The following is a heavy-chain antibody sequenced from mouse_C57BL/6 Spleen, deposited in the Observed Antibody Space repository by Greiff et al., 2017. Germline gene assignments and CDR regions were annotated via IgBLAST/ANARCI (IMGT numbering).Heavy chain of an antibody. V-gene: IGHV5-4*01. CDR1: GFTFSSYA. D-gene: IGHD2-10*02. CDR3: AREGYGNYFDY. Sequence: EVNLVESGGGLVKPGGSLKLSCAASGFTFSSYAMSWVRQTPEKRLEWVATISDGGSYTYYPDNVKGRFTISRDNAKNNLYLQMSHLKSEDTAMYYCAREGYGNYFDYWGQGTTLTVSS. J-gene: IGHJ2*01. CDR2: ISDGGSYT.